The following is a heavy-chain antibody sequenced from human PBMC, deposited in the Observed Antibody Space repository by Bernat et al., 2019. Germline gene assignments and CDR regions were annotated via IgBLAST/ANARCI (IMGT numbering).Heavy chain of an antibody. CDR1: GFQISDAW. CDR2: IKRKIDGETI. J-gene: IGHJ4*02. Sequence: QMEESGGGLVKPGGSLRLSCVASGFQISDAWVSWVRQAPGKGLEWIANIKRKIDGETIDYAATVKGRFSISRDDSKNTAFLQMNSLKTEDTAVYFCTTGYGSDWYGWGQGTLVTVSS. D-gene: IGHD6-13*01. V-gene: IGHV3-15*01. CDR3: TTGYGSDWYG.